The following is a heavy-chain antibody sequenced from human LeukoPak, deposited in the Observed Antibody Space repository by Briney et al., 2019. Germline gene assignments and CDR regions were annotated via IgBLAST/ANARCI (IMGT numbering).Heavy chain of an antibody. J-gene: IGHJ4*02. CDR3: ARARYDSSGYYYEVDY. CDR1: GYTFTSYY. V-gene: IGHV1-46*01. Sequence: VASVKVSRKASGYTFTSYYMHWVRQAPGQGLEWMGIINPSGGSTSYAQKFQGRVSMTRDTSTSTVYMELSSLRPEDTAVYYCARARYDSSGYYYEVDYWGQGTLVTVSS. CDR2: INPSGGST. D-gene: IGHD3-22*01.